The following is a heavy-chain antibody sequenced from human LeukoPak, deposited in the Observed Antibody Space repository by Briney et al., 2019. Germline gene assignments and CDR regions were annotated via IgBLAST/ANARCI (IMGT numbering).Heavy chain of an antibody. CDR2: ISGSGGST. V-gene: IGHV3-23*01. Sequence: GGSLRLSCAASGFTFSSYAMSWVRQAPGKGLEWVSAISGSGGSTYYADSVKGRFTISRDNAKNTLYLQMTSLRAEDTAVYYCARVGLDALDIWGQGTMVTVSS. CDR3: ARVGLDALDI. D-gene: IGHD1-26*01. CDR1: GFTFSSYA. J-gene: IGHJ3*02.